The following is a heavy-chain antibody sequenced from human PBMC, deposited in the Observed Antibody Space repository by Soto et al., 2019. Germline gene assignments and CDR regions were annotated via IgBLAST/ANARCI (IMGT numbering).Heavy chain of an antibody. V-gene: IGHV1-69*01. D-gene: IGHD1-7*01. J-gene: IGHJ5*02. CDR3: ARSEAVRSEAGTTVVGPNNWLDP. CDR2: ITAIFGAA. Sequence: QVQLVQSGAEVKKPGSSVKVSCKASGGTFSSYGISWVRQAPGQGLEWMGGITAIFGAANYAPKFQGRVTITADESTSTADMEMNSRRSEDSAVYYCARSEAVRSEAGTTVVGPNNWLDPWGQGTLVTVSS. CDR1: GGTFSSYG.